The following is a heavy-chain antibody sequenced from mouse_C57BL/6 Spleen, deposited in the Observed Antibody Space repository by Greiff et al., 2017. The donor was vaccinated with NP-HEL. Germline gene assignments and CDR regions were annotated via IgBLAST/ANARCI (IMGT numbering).Heavy chain of an antibody. CDR1: GYTFTSYW. CDR2: IYPSDSET. J-gene: IGHJ4*01. Sequence: QVQLQQPGAELVRPGSSVKLSCKASGYTFTSYWMDWVKQRPGQGLEWIGNIYPSDSETHYNQKFKDKATLTVDKSSSTAYMQLSSLTSEDSAVYYCARADSSGPGYWGQGTSVTVSS. V-gene: IGHV1-61*01. D-gene: IGHD3-2*02. CDR3: ARADSSGPGY.